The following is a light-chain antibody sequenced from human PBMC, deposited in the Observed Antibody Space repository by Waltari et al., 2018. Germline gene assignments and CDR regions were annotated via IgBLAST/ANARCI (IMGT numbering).Light chain of an antibody. J-gene: IGLJ3*02. V-gene: IGLV3-21*02. Sequence: SYVLTQPPSVSVAPGQPARLTCEGNNIGSKSVHWYQQKPGQAPVLVVFNDSDRPSGSPERFSGSNSGNTATLTISSVEAGDEADFYCQVWDSSSDHRVFGGGTKLTVL. CDR2: NDS. CDR1: NIGSKS. CDR3: QVWDSSSDHRV.